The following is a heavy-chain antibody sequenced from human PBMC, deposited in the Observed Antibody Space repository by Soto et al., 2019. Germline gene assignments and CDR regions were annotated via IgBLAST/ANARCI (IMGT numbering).Heavy chain of an antibody. CDR3: ARESTWIQLWAYYFDY. J-gene: IGHJ4*02. V-gene: IGHV4-31*03. CDR2: TYYTGIT. Sequence: SETLSLTCKVSGGSITSGGYYWSWIRQHPVKGLEWIGYTYYTGITYYNPSLKGRVTISVDTSKNQFSLKLSSVTAADTAVYYCARESTWIQLWAYYFDYWGQGTLVTVS. D-gene: IGHD5-18*01. CDR1: GGSITSGGYY.